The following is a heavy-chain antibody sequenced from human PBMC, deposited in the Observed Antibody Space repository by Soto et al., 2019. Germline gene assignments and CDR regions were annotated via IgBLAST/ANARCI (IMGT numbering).Heavy chain of an antibody. CDR3: ASGTYDYFLT. D-gene: IGHD1-26*01. CDR1: GASISRNTYS. V-gene: IGHV4-30-2*01. CDR2: IHRSGRT. Sequence: QLQLQESGAGPVKPSQTLSLTCAVSGASISRNTYSWNWIRQPQGKGLEWIGYIHRSGRTYYNPSLKSRVTISVDKSKHQFSLRLSSVTAADTAVYYCASGTYDYFLTWGLGALGTVSS. J-gene: IGHJ1*01.